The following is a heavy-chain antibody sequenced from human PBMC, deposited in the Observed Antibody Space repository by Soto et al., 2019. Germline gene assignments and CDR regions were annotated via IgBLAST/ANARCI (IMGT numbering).Heavy chain of an antibody. J-gene: IGHJ4*02. CDR1: GFTFSTYA. V-gene: IGHV3-23*01. Sequence: GGSLRLSCVASGFTFSTYAMSWVRQAPGKGLEWVSAISGSGGGTYYADSVKGRFTISRDNSKNTLYLQMNSLRAEDTAVYYCARLSPTSGNWALDYWGQGTLVTVSS. D-gene: IGHD7-27*01. CDR3: ARLSPTSGNWALDY. CDR2: ISGSGGGT.